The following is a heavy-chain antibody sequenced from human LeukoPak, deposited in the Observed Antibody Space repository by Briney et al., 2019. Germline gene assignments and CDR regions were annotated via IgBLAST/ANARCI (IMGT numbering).Heavy chain of an antibody. Sequence: GGSLRVSCAASGFTFSNFWIHWVRQAPGKGLVWVSRINSDGSSTSYADSVKGRFTVSRDNAKNTLYLQMNSLRAEDTAVYYCAGDFGAAGSTNAFDIWGQGTVVTVSS. V-gene: IGHV3-74*01. CDR1: GFTFSNFW. CDR3: AGDFGAAGSTNAFDI. CDR2: INSDGSST. J-gene: IGHJ3*02. D-gene: IGHD5-24*01.